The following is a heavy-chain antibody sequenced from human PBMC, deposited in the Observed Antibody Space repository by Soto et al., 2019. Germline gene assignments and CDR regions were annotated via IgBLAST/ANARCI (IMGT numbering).Heavy chain of an antibody. Sequence: QVQLQESGPGLVKPSQTLSLTCTVSGGSISSGDYYWSWIRQPPGKGLEWIGYIYYSGSTYYNPSLKSRVTISVDTAKNQFSPKLSSVTAADTAVYYCASCGWGLPYFDYWGQGTLVTVSS. J-gene: IGHJ4*02. CDR2: IYYSGST. V-gene: IGHV4-30-4*01. CDR3: ASCGWGLPYFDY. D-gene: IGHD1-26*01. CDR1: GGSISSGDYY.